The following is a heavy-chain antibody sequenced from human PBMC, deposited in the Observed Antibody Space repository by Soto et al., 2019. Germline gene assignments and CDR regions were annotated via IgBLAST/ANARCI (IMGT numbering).Heavy chain of an antibody. D-gene: IGHD2-15*01. J-gene: IGHJ4*02. CDR2: ISAYNGNT. Sequence: QVQLVQSGAEVKKPGASVKVSCKASGYTFTSYGISWVRQAPGQGLEWMGWISAYNGNTNYAQKLQGRVTMTTDTATGTANRELRCMRADVTDLDYGAWWTGGNFDYWGQGTLVTVSS. CDR3: AWWTGGNFDY. CDR1: GYTFTSYG. V-gene: IGHV1-18*01.